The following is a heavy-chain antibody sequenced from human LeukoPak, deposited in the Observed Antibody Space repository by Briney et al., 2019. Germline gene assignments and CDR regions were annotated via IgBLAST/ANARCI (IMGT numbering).Heavy chain of an antibody. CDR1: GFTFTSYT. V-gene: IGHV3-21*01. CDR3: ARPLMYYYGSETYFWFDP. Sequence: GGSLRLSCAASGFTFTSYTMNWVRQAPGKGLEWVSSISSRSTYIYYADSVKGRFTISRDNAKNSLSLQMNSLRAEDTAVYYCARPLMYYYGSETYFWFDPWGQGTLVTVSS. J-gene: IGHJ5*02. D-gene: IGHD3-10*01. CDR2: ISSRSTYI.